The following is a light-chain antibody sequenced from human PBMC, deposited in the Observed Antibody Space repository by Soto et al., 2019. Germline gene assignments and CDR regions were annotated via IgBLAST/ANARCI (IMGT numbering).Light chain of an antibody. CDR3: QLFHHFTLT. J-gene: IGKJ3*01. V-gene: IGKV1-33*01. CDR1: QDISNY. Sequence: DIQMIHSPSSLSASVGDRVTITCQASQDISNYLNWYQQKPGKPPNLLIYDASTLKSGFPSRFSVSRSGTNFTFTITSLQHEDIATYYCQLFHHFTLTFGPGTKV. CDR2: DAS.